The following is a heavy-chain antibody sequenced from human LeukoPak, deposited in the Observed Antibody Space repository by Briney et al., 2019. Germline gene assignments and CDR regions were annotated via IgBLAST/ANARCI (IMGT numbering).Heavy chain of an antibody. CDR3: ACLTTADAFDI. V-gene: IGHV4-59*01. D-gene: IGHD3-22*01. Sequence: SETLSLTCAVYGGSISSYYWSWIRQPAGKGLEWIGYIYDSGSTNYNPSLKSRVTISVDTSKNQFSLKLSSVTAADTAVYYCACLTTADAFDIWGQGTMVTVSS. CDR2: IYDSGST. J-gene: IGHJ3*02. CDR1: GGSISSYY.